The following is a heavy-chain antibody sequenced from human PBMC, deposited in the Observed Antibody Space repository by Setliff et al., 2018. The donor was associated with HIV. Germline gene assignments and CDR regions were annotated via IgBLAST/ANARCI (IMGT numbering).Heavy chain of an antibody. CDR3: ARDRLSYNFYYYGMDV. Sequence: ASVKVSCKAPGDTFTGYYMHWVRQAPGQGLEWIGWINPNSGGTNYAQKFQGRVIMTRDTSISTAYMQLSRLRSDDTAVYYCARDRLSYNFYYYGMDVWGQGTTVTVSS. V-gene: IGHV1-2*02. D-gene: IGHD1-26*01. CDR2: INPNSGGT. J-gene: IGHJ6*02. CDR1: GDTFTGYY.